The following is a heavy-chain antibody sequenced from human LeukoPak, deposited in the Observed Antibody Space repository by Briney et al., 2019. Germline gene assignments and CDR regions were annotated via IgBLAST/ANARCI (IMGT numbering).Heavy chain of an antibody. V-gene: IGHV4-34*01. J-gene: IGHJ4*02. D-gene: IGHD5-12*01. CDR1: GGSFSGYY. Sequence: ETLSLTCAVYGGSFSGYYWSWIRQPPGKGLGWIGEINHSGSTNYNPSLKSRVTISVDTSKNQFSLKLSSVTAADTAVYYCARAGWAIVATSFDYWGQGTLVTVSS. CDR3: ARAGWAIVATSFDY. CDR2: INHSGST.